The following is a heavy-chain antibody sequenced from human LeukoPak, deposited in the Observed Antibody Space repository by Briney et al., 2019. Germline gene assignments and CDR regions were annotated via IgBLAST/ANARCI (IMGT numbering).Heavy chain of an antibody. CDR3: ARDLSGVTGYTYGRGIDY. Sequence: GGSLRLSCAASGFTFSSDVMSWVRQAPGKGLEWVSAISGSGGRTYYADSVKGRFTISRDNSKNTLYLQMNSLKAEDTAVYYCARDLSGVTGYTYGRGIDYWGQGTLVTVSS. CDR2: ISGSGGRT. D-gene: IGHD5-18*01. CDR1: GFTFSSDV. V-gene: IGHV3-23*01. J-gene: IGHJ4*02.